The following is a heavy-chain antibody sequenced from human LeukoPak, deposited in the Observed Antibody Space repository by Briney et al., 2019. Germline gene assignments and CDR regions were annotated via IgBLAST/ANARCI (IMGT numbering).Heavy chain of an antibody. J-gene: IGHJ6*02. CDR3: ARDVTVTHYYGMDV. D-gene: IGHD4-11*01. CDR2: ISAYNGNT. V-gene: IGHV1-18*01. CDR1: GYTFTSYD. Sequence: GASVKVSCKASGYTFTSYDINWVRQAPGQGLEWMGWISAYNGNTNYAQKLQGRVTMTTDTSTSTAYMELRSLRSDDTAVYYCARDVTVTHYYGMDVWGQGTTVTVSS.